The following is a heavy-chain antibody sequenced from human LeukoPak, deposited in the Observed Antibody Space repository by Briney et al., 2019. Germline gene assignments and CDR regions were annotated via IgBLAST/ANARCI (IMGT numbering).Heavy chain of an antibody. Sequence: SETLSLTCAVYGGPFSHYYWTWIRQPPGKGLERIGEINESGSTNYDPSLKSPVTISVDTSKTHFSLNLTSVTAADTAVYYCASRIGRYLYYFGMDVWGQGTTVTVSS. J-gene: IGHJ6*02. CDR1: GGPFSHYY. CDR3: ASRIGRYLYYFGMDV. D-gene: IGHD1-26*01. V-gene: IGHV4-34*01. CDR2: INESGST.